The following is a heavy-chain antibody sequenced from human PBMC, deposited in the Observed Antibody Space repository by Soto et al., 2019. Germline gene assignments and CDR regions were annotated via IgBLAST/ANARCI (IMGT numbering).Heavy chain of an antibody. J-gene: IGHJ4*02. V-gene: IGHV3-21*01. Sequence: GGSLRLSCLACGFSFNSFNMNWIRRAPGRGLEWVASISVSGDNIYYGDSMQGRFTISRDNSKRSVFLDLNSLRVEDTAVYYCARDLGLLKSMFDYWGQGTLVTVSS. CDR1: GFSFNSFN. CDR2: ISVSGDNI. CDR3: ARDLGLLKSMFDY. D-gene: IGHD2-8*01.